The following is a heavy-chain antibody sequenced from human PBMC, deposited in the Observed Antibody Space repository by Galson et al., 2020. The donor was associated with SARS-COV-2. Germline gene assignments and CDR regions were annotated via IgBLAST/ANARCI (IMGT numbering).Heavy chain of an antibody. CDR2: IYYSGST. CDR1: GGSISSYY. V-gene: IGHV4-59*01. Sequence: SETLSLTCTVSGGSISSYYWSWIRQPPGKGLEWIGYIYYSGSTNYNPSLKSRVTISVDTSKNQFSLKLSSVTAADTAVYYCARVREGMNDYWGQGTLVTVSS. CDR3: ARVREGMNDY. J-gene: IGHJ4*02. D-gene: IGHD1-20*01.